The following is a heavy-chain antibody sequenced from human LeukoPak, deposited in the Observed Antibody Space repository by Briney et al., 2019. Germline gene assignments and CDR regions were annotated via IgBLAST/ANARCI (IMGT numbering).Heavy chain of an antibody. V-gene: IGHV1-2*02. CDR3: ARDANLVVPAAYYYYGMDV. D-gene: IGHD2-2*01. CDR2: INPNSGGT. J-gene: IGHJ6*02. Sequence: ASVKVSCKASGYTFTGYYMHWVRQAPGQGLEWMGWINPNSGGTNYAQKFQGRVTMTRDTSISTAYIELSRLRSDDTAVYYCARDANLVVPAAYYYYGMDVWGQGTTVTVSS. CDR1: GYTFTGYY.